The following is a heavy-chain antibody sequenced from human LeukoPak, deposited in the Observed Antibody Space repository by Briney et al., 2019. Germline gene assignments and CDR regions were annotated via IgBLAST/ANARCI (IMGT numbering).Heavy chain of an antibody. CDR2: IYYSGST. J-gene: IGHJ4*02. CDR1: GGSISSGSYY. D-gene: IGHD2-8*01. CDR3: ARHPVGYCFDGVCHYFDH. V-gene: IGHV4-39*01. Sequence: PSETLSLTCTVSGGSISSGSYYWGWIRQPPGKGLEWIGSIYYSGSTYYNPSLTSRVTISVDTSQNQFSLKLTSVTAADTAVYYCARHPVGYCFDGVCHYFDHWGQGTLVTVSS.